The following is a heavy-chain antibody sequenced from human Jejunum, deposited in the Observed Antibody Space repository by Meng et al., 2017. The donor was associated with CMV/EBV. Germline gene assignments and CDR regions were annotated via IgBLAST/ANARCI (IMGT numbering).Heavy chain of an antibody. Sequence: SGESMRSHYWSWIRQPPGKGLGWMGHVYYSGSATYSPSLRSRVRISLDMSKNQFSLKLRSVTAANTAMYFCARGLGHASNNSHDYWGQGTLVTVSS. CDR3: ARGLGHASNNSHDY. CDR1: GESMRSHY. J-gene: IGHJ4*02. CDR2: VYYSGSA. D-gene: IGHD1-1*01. V-gene: IGHV4-59*11.